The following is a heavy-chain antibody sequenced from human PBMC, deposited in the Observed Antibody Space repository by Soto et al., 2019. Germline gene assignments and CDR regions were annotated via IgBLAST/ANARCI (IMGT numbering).Heavy chain of an antibody. CDR1: GFSLSSTAVG. J-gene: IGHJ4*02. V-gene: IGHV2-5*02. Sequence: QITLRESGPTLVKPTQTLTLTCSFSGFSLSSTAVGVNWIRQPPGKAPEWLALIYWDDDNHYSPSLKSMLTITKDTSKNQVVFTMTNMDPVDTATYYCAHGRGWLSDYWGQGILVTVSS. CDR3: AHGRGWLSDY. D-gene: IGHD6-19*01. CDR2: IYWDDDN.